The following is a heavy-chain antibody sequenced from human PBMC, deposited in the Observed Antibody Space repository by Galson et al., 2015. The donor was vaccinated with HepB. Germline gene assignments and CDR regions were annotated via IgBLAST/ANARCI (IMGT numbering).Heavy chain of an antibody. D-gene: IGHD2-21*01. CDR2: IYPGDSDT. CDR1: GYSFTSYW. V-gene: IGHV5-51*03. Sequence: QSGAEVKKPGESLRISCKGSGYSFTSYWIAWVRQVPGKGLEWMGTIYPGDSDTRYSPSFPGQVTISADKSISTAYLHWSSLRAADSAIYYCTRRAYSGGACYYDYWGQRTLVTVSS. J-gene: IGHJ4*02. CDR3: TRRAYSGGACYYDY.